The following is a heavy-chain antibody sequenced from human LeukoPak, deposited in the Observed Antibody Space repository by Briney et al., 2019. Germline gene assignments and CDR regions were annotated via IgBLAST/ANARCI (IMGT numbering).Heavy chain of an antibody. D-gene: IGHD3-22*01. CDR1: GGTFSSYA. V-gene: IGHV1-69*04. CDR2: IIPILGIA. Sequence: SVKVSCKASGGTFSSYAISWVRQAPGQGLEWMGRIIPILGIANYAQKFQGRVTITADKSTSTDYMELRSLRSDDTAIYYCAREWGHYYDAWGQGTMVTVSS. CDR3: AREWGHYYDA. J-gene: IGHJ3*01.